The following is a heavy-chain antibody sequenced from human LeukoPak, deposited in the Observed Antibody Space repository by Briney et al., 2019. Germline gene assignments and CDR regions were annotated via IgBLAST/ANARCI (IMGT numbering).Heavy chain of an antibody. J-gene: IGHJ4*02. Sequence: PGGSLRLSCAASGFTFSCYAMSWVRQAPGKGLEWVSAISGSGGSTYYADSVKGRFTISRDNSKNTLYLQMNSLRAEDTAVYYCAKDVSSSWSPYYFDYWGQGTLVTVS. CDR1: GFTFSCYA. V-gene: IGHV3-23*01. CDR3: AKDVSSSWSPYYFDY. D-gene: IGHD6-13*01. CDR2: ISGSGGST.